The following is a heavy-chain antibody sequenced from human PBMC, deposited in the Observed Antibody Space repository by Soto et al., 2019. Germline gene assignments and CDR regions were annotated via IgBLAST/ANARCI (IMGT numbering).Heavy chain of an antibody. J-gene: IGHJ6*03. CDR3: ARAYYDFWSGYCPLRSDYYYMDV. D-gene: IGHD3-3*01. Sequence: GGSLRLSCAASGFTFSSYSMNWVRQAPGKGLEWVSYISSSSSTIYYADSVKGRFTISRDNAKNSLYLQMNSLRAEDTAVYYCARAYYDFWSGYCPLRSDYYYMDVWGKGTTVTVSS. CDR2: ISSSSSTI. CDR1: GFTFSSYS. V-gene: IGHV3-48*01.